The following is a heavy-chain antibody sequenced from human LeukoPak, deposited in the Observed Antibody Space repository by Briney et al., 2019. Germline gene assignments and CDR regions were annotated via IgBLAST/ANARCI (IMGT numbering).Heavy chain of an antibody. CDR1: GFTFSNYI. CDR2: ILEDGRYQ. J-gene: IGHJ4*02. Sequence: GRSLRLSCAASGFTFSNYIMHWVRQAPGKGLDWVAVILEDGRYQSYADSVKGRFTISRDNSKNTLFLQMNSLRGEDTAMYYCARVRGGGFRTADSWGQGTLVTVA. V-gene: IGHV3-30*04. D-gene: IGHD6-19*01. CDR3: ARVRGGGFRTADS.